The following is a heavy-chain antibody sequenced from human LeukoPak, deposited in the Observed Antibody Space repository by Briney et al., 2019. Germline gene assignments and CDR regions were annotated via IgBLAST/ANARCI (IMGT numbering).Heavy chain of an antibody. V-gene: IGHV1-69*13. CDR1: GGTFSSYA. J-gene: IGHJ6*02. Sequence: SVKVSCKASGGTFSSYAISWVRQAPGQGLEWMGGIIPIFGTANYAQKFQGRVTITADESTSTAYMELSSLRSEHTAVYYCARSNIVVVPAPPAVYYYYGMDVWGQGTTVTVSS. D-gene: IGHD2-2*01. CDR2: IIPIFGTA. CDR3: ARSNIVVVPAPPAVYYYYGMDV.